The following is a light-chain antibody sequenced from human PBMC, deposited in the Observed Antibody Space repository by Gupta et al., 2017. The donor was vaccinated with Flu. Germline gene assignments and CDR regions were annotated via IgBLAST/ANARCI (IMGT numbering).Light chain of an antibody. CDR2: EVS. Sequence: VTLGQPASISCRASQSLLYSDGNTYLTWFQQRPGQSPRRLIYEVSNRDSGVPDRFSSSGSGTDFTLRIRRVEAEDVAIYYCMQGTHWPYTFGQGTKLEIK. J-gene: IGKJ2*01. CDR1: QSLLYSDGNTY. CDR3: MQGTHWPYT. V-gene: IGKV2-30*01.